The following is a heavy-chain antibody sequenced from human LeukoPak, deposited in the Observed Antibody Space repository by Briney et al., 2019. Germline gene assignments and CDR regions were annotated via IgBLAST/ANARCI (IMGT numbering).Heavy chain of an antibody. CDR3: ARDRGGNGPYYFDY. Sequence: ASVKVSCKASGGTFSSYAISWVRQAPGQGLEWMGWISAYNGNTNYAQKLQGRVTMTTDTSTSTAYMELRSLRSDDTAVYYCARDRGGNGPYYFDYWGQGTLVTVSS. CDR2: ISAYNGNT. J-gene: IGHJ4*02. CDR1: GGTFSSYA. D-gene: IGHD2-15*01. V-gene: IGHV1-18*01.